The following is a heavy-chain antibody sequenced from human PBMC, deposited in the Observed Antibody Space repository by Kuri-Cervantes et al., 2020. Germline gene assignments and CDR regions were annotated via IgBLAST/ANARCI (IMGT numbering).Heavy chain of an antibody. V-gene: IGHV1-3*01. D-gene: IGHD1-26*01. CDR2: INAANANT. Sequence: ASVKVSCKASGYTFTSYGVHWVRQAPGQRPQWMGWINAANANTKYTERFQGRVTITRDTSASTAYLDLISLTSEDTAVYYCATERGSGSFRSTYAFDIWGQGTMVTVSS. CDR1: GYTFTSYG. CDR3: ATERGSGSFRSTYAFDI. J-gene: IGHJ3*02.